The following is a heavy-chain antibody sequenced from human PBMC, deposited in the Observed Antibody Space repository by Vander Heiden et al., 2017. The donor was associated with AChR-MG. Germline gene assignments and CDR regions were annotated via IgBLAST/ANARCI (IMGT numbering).Heavy chain of an antibody. V-gene: IGHV3-7*01. CDR3: ARDLEQPLGWFDP. CDR2: IKQVGSQK. CDR1: FSSYW. Sequence: FSSYWMSWVRPAPGKGLEWVANIKQVGSQKYYVDSVKVRFTISRDNAKNSLYLQMNSLRAEDTAVYYCARDLEQPLGWFDPWGQGNLVTGFS. D-gene: IGHD6-13*01. J-gene: IGHJ5*02.